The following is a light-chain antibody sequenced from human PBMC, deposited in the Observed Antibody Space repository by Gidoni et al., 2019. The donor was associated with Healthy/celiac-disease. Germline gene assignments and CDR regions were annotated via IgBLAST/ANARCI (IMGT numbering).Light chain of an antibody. J-gene: IGLJ2*01. CDR2: GNS. Sequence: QSVLTHPPSVSRAPGQRVTLSCTGSSSNIGAGYDVHWYQQLPGTAPKLLIYGNSNRPSGVPDRFSGSKSGTSASLAITGLQAEDEADYYCQSYDSSLSGLDVVFGGGTKLTVL. CDR1: SSNIGAGYD. V-gene: IGLV1-40*01. CDR3: QSYDSSLSGLDVV.